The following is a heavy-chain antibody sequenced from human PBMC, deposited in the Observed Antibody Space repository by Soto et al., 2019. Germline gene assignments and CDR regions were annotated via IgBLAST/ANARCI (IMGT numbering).Heavy chain of an antibody. CDR2: IFYSGST. CDR3: ATVQLYCGGDCYSWFDP. Sequence: SETLSLTCIVSGGSISSYYWSWIRQPPGKGLEWIGYIFYSGSTNYNPSLRSRVTISVDMSKNQFSLKLRSVSTADTAVYYCATVQLYCGGDCYSWFDPWGQGTLVTVSS. V-gene: IGHV4-59*01. CDR1: GGSISSYY. D-gene: IGHD2-21*02. J-gene: IGHJ5*02.